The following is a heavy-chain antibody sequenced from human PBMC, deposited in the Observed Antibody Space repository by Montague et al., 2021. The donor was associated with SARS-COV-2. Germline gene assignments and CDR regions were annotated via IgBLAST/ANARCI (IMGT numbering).Heavy chain of an antibody. CDR3: ARHYGVVVPAAIYYYYGMDV. Sequence: SETLSLTCTVSGGSINSYYWSWIRQSPGKGLEWIGYTYHNGITNSNPSLKSRVTISVDTSKNQFSLNLNSMTAADTAVYYCARHYGVVVPAAIYYYYGMDVWGQGTTVTVSS. J-gene: IGHJ6*02. CDR1: GGSINSYY. D-gene: IGHD2-2*02. V-gene: IGHV4-59*08. CDR2: TYHNGIT.